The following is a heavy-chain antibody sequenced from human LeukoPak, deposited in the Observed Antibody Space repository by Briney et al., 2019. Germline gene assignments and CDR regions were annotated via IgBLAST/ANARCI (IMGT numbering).Heavy chain of an antibody. CDR1: GFTFSTYG. Sequence: GGFLRLSCAASGFTFSTYGMHWVRQAPGKGLEWVAVISYDGSNKYYADSVKGRFTISRDNSKNTLYLQMNSLRAEDTAVYYCARDILEWFYRGDAFDIWGQGTMVTVSS. J-gene: IGHJ3*02. CDR2: ISYDGSNK. V-gene: IGHV3-30*03. D-gene: IGHD3-3*01. CDR3: ARDILEWFYRGDAFDI.